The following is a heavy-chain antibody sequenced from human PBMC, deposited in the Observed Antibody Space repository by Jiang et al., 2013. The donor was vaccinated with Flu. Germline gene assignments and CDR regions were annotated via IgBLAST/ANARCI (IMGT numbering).Heavy chain of an antibody. J-gene: IGHJ4*02. V-gene: IGHV3-48*03. CDR2: ISSSGSTI. D-gene: IGHD3-10*01. CDR3: ARDMYGSGSLADY. Sequence: VQLVESGGGLVQPGGSLRLSCAASGFTFSSYEMNWVRQAPGKGLEWVSYISSSGSTIYYADSVKGRFTISRDNAKNSLYLQMNSLRAEDTAVYYCARDMYGSGSLADYWGQGTLVTVSS. CDR1: GFTFSSYE.